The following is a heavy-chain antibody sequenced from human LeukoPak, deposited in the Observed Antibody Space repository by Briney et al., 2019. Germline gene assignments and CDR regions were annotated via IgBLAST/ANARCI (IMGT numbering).Heavy chain of an antibody. Sequence: GGSLRLSCTASGFTFSSYEMNWVRQAPGKGLTWISYISTSGSITDYADSVKGRFTISRDNAQNSLYLQMNSLRAEDTAIYYCARDLSSGGDCYSNDAFDIWGQGTMVTVSS. V-gene: IGHV3-48*03. CDR2: ISTSGSIT. CDR1: GFTFSSYE. CDR3: ARDLSSGGDCYSNDAFDI. J-gene: IGHJ3*02. D-gene: IGHD2-21*02.